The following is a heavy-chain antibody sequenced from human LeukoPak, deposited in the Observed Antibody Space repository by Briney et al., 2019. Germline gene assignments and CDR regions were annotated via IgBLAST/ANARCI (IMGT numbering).Heavy chain of an antibody. CDR1: GFTFSSYA. J-gene: IGHJ4*02. Sequence: GGSLRLSCAASGFTFSSYAMSWVRQAPGKGLEWVSAISGSGGSTYYADSVKGRFTISRDNSKNTLYLQMNSLKTEDTAVYYCARGAPNYYDSSGYYYPLFIWGQGTLVTVSS. CDR3: ARGAPNYYDSSGYYYPLFI. D-gene: IGHD3-22*01. V-gene: IGHV3-23*01. CDR2: ISGSGGST.